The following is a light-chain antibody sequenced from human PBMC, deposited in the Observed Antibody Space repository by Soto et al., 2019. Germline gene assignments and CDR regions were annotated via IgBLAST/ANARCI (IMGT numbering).Light chain of an antibody. V-gene: IGLV1-44*01. CDR1: NSNIGSNT. J-gene: IGLJ2*01. CDR2: SNN. Sequence: QPVLTQPPSASGTPGLRVTISCSGSNSNIGSNTVNWYHQLPGTAPKLLIYSNNQRPSGVPDRFSGSKSGTSASLVISGLQSDDEADYYCAAWDDSLSGVVFGGGTQLTVL. CDR3: AAWDDSLSGVV.